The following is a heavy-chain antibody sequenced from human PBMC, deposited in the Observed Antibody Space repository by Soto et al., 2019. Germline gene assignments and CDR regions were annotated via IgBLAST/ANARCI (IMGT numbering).Heavy chain of an antibody. CDR1: GGSFSGYY. D-gene: IGHD6-6*01. J-gene: IGHJ5*02. Sequence: SETLSLTCAVYGGSFSGYYWSWIRQPPGKGLEWIGEINHSGSTNYNPSLKSRVTISVDTSKNQFSLKLSSVTAADTAVYYCARGRLLAARPVRNWFDPWGQGTLVTVSS. CDR2: INHSGST. V-gene: IGHV4-34*01. CDR3: ARGRLLAARPVRNWFDP.